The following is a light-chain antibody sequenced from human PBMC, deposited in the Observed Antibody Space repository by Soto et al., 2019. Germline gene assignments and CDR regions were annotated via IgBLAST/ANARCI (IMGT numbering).Light chain of an antibody. CDR3: CSYAGSSYV. Sequence: QSALTQPASVSGSPGQSITISCTRTSSDVGSYNLVSWYQQHPGKAPKLMIYEGSKRPSGVSNRFSGSKSGNTASLTISGLQAEDEADYYCCSYAGSSYVFGPGTKLTVL. CDR1: SSDVGSYNL. J-gene: IGLJ1*01. CDR2: EGS. V-gene: IGLV2-23*01.